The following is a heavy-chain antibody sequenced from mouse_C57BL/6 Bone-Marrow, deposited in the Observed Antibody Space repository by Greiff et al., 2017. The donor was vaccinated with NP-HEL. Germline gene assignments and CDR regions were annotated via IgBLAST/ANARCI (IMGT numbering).Heavy chain of an antibody. CDR1: GFTFTDYY. Sequence: EVQLQQSGPVLVKPGPSVKISCKASGFTFTDYYMHWVKQSHGKSLEWIGLVYPYNGGTSYNQKFKGKATLTVDTSSSTAYMELNSLTSEDSAVYYCARSPLLLRSLYWYFDVWGTGTTVTVSS. J-gene: IGHJ1*03. V-gene: IGHV1-36*01. CDR2: VYPYNGGT. D-gene: IGHD1-1*01. CDR3: ARSPLLLRSLYWYFDV.